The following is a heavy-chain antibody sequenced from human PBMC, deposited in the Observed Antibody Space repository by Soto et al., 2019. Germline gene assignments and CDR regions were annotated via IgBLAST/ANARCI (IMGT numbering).Heavy chain of an antibody. Sequence: QLQLQESGPGLVKPSETLSLTCTVSGGSISSSSYYWGWIRQPPGKGLEWIGSIYYSGSTYYNPSLKRRVTRSVDTSKNQCSLKLSSVTAADTAVYYCARRGYYAISAFDIWGQGTMVTVSS. V-gene: IGHV4-39*01. D-gene: IGHD2-8*01. CDR3: ARRGYYAISAFDI. J-gene: IGHJ3*02. CDR2: IYYSGST. CDR1: GGSISSSSYY.